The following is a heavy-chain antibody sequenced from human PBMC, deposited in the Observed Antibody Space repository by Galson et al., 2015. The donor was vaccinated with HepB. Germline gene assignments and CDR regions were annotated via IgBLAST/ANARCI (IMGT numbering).Heavy chain of an antibody. V-gene: IGHV3-66*01. CDR1: GFTVSSNY. D-gene: IGHD3-22*01. Sequence: SLRLSCAASGFTVSSNYMSWVRQAPGKGLEWVSVIYSGGSTYYADSVKGRFTISRDNSKNTLYLQMNSLRVEDTAVYYCARDSSGYYSPGYWGQGTLVTVSS. J-gene: IGHJ4*02. CDR2: IYSGGST. CDR3: ARDSSGYYSPGY.